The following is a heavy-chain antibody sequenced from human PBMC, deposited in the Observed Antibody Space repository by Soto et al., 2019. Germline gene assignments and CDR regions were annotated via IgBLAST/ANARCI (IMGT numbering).Heavy chain of an antibody. D-gene: IGHD4-17*01. CDR1: GFSFNNYG. J-gene: IGHJ3*01. V-gene: IGHV3-30*03. CDR3: ATYSGDYESGAFDV. CDR2: VSFDGNKK. Sequence: QVQLVESGGGVVQPGRSLRLSCAASGFSFNNYGMHWVRQAPGKGLGWVAVVSFDGNKKYYAGSVERRFAICRDNSKSTLYLQVNSLRAEDTAVYYCATYSGDYESGAFDVWGQGTMVTVSS.